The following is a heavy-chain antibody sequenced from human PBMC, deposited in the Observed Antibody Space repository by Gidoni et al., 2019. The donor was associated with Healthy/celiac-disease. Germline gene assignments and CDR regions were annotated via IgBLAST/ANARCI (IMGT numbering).Heavy chain of an antibody. CDR2: INHSGST. CDR3: ARSNYYGSGSYYNPLDY. CDR1: GGSFSGYY. Sequence: QVQLQQWGAGLLKPSETRSLTCAVYGGSFSGYYWSWIRQPPGKGLEWIGEINHSGSTNYNPSLKSRVSISVDTSKNQFSLKLSSVTAADTAVDYCARSNYYGSGSYYNPLDYWGQGTLVTVSS. D-gene: IGHD3-10*01. V-gene: IGHV4-34*01. J-gene: IGHJ4*02.